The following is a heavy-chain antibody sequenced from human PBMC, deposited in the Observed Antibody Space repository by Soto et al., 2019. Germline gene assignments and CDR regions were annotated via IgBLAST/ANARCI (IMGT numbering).Heavy chain of an antibody. CDR1: GFTFSSYA. CDR3: AKVKLGLRLGELSSFDY. J-gene: IGHJ4*02. D-gene: IGHD3-16*02. Sequence: GGSLRLSCAASGFTFSSYAMSWVRQAPGKGLEWVSAISGSGGSTYYADSVKGRFTISRDNSKNTLYLQMNSLRAEDTAVYYCAKVKLGLRLGELSSFDYWGQGTLVTVSS. CDR2: ISGSGGST. V-gene: IGHV3-23*01.